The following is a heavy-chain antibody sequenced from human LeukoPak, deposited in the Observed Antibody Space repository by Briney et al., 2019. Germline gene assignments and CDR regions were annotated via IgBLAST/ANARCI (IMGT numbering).Heavy chain of an antibody. V-gene: IGHV3-21*01. J-gene: IGHJ4*02. CDR1: GFTFDDYG. D-gene: IGHD6-6*01. CDR2: ISSSSSYI. Sequence: GGSLRLSCAASGFTFDDYGMSWVRQAPGKGLEWVSSISSSSSYIYYADSVKGRFTISRDNAENSLYLQMNSLRAEDTAVYYCARDRPTPHSDYFDYWGQGTLVTVSS. CDR3: ARDRPTPHSDYFDY.